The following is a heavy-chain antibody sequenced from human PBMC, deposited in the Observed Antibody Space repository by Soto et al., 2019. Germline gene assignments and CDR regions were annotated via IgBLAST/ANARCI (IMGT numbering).Heavy chain of an antibody. CDR2: ISGSGGST. V-gene: IGHV3-23*01. CDR3: AKDLVGYSSSWYFDYYYMDV. CDR1: GFTFSSYA. Sequence: GGSLRLSCAASGFTFSSYAMSWVRQAPGKGLEWVSAISGSGGSTYYADSVKGRFTISRDNSKNTLYLQMNSLRAEDTAVYYCAKDLVGYSSSWYFDYYYMDVWGKGTTVTVSS. D-gene: IGHD6-13*01. J-gene: IGHJ6*03.